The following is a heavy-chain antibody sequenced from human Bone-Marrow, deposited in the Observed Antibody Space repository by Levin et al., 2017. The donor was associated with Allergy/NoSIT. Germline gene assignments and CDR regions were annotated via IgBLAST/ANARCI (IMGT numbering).Heavy chain of an antibody. CDR3: VRGFGARAAFDI. Sequence: TSETLSLTCAVSGGSISTGGHSWNWIRQTPGKGLEWLGYIYYSGTTYYNPSLKSRVSISVDRSNNQFSLEMTSVTAADTAVYYCVRGFGARAAFDIWGQGTMVTVSS. V-gene: IGHV4-30-2*01. CDR1: GGSISTGGHS. CDR2: IYYSGTT. D-gene: IGHD3-10*01. J-gene: IGHJ3*02.